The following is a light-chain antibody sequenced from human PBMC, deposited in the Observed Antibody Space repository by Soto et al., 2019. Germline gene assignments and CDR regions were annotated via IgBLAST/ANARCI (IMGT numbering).Light chain of an antibody. CDR1: SSDVGGYNY. CDR2: EVS. J-gene: IGLJ2*01. V-gene: IGLV2-14*01. CDR3: SSYTSRSTLVV. Sequence: QSALTQPASVSGSPGQSITISCTGTSSDVGGYNYVSWYQQHPGKAPKLMIYEVSNRPSGGSNRFSGSKSGNTASLTISGRQAEDEADYYGSSYTSRSTLVVFGGGTKLTVL.